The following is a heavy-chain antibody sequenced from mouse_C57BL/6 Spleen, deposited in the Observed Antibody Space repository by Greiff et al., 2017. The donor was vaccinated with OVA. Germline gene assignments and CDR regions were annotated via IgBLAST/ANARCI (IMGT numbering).Heavy chain of an antibody. V-gene: IGHV6-3*01. D-gene: IGHD1-1*01. CDR1: GFTFSNYW. Sequence: EVKLVESGGGLVQPGGSMKLSCVASGFTFSNYWMNWVRQSPEKGLEWVAQIRLKSDNYATHYAESVQGRFTISRDDSKSSVYLQMNNLRAEDTGIDYCPAFYGSSYPYFDVWGTGTTVTVSS. CDR2: IRLKSDNYAT. J-gene: IGHJ1*03. CDR3: PAFYGSSYPYFDV.